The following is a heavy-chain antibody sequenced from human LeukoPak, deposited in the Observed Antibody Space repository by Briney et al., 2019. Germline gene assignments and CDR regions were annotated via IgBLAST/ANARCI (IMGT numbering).Heavy chain of an antibody. CDR1: GGSISSYY. CDR3: ARGPRDYYGSGTCWFDP. D-gene: IGHD3-10*01. Sequence: SETLSLTCTVSGGSISSYYWSWIRQPPGKGLEWIGYIYYSGSTNYNPSLKSRVTISVDTSKNQFSLKLSSVTAADTAVYYCARGPRDYYGSGTCWFDPWGQGTQVTVSS. V-gene: IGHV4-59*01. J-gene: IGHJ5*02. CDR2: IYYSGST.